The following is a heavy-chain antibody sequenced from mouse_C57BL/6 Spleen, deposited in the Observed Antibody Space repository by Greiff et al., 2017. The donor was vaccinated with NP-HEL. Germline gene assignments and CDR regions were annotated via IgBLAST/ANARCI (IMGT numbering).Heavy chain of an antibody. D-gene: IGHD1-1*01. CDR2: IDPSDSYT. J-gene: IGHJ1*03. Sequence: QVQLQQPGAELVMPGASVKLSCKASGYTFTSYWMHWVKQRPGQGLEWIGEIDPSDSYTNYNQKFKGKSTLTVDKSSSTAYMQLSSLTSEDSAVYYCARGMTYGGYFDVWGTGTTVTVSS. CDR3: ARGMTYGGYFDV. CDR1: GYTFTSYW. V-gene: IGHV1-69*01.